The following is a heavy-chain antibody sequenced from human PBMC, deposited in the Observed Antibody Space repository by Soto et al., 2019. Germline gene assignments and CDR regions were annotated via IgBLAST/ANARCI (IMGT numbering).Heavy chain of an antibody. Sequence: QVQLQESGPGLVKPSGTLSLTCAVSGGSSSDNLWRWVRQPRGKGLEWLGEISHTGTTHYNPSLWRLVTTTIDRSKYQFSINLSSVTAADPAVYYCARHIAVPRTRGFDFWGQGTLVTVFS. V-gene: IGHV4-4*02. J-gene: IGHJ4*02. D-gene: IGHD6-19*01. CDR1: GGSSSDNL. CDR2: ISHTGTT. CDR3: ARHIAVPRTRGFDF.